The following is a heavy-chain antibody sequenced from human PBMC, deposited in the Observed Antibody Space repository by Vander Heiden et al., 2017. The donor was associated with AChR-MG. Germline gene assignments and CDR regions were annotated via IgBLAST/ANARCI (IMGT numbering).Heavy chain of an antibody. CDR2: IYYSGST. CDR1: GGSVSSGSYY. J-gene: IGHJ4*02. D-gene: IGHD6-13*01. V-gene: IGHV4-61*01. CDR3: ARAGYSSYSVDY. Sequence: QVQLQESGPGLVKPSETLSLTCTVSGGSVSSGSYYWSWIRQPPGKGLEWIGYIYYSGSTTYNPSLKSRVTISVDTSKNQFSLKLSSVTAADTAVYYCARAGYSSYSVDYWGQGTLVTVSS.